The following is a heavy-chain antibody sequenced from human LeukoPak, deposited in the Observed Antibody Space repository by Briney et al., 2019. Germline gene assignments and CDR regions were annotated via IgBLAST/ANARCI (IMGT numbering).Heavy chain of an antibody. D-gene: IGHD3-9*01. J-gene: IGHJ4*02. CDR1: GYSLTSYW. CDR3: ARHYSSQVSNKYYDILTGYLWSEPTGRYYFDY. V-gene: IGHV5-51*01. CDR2: IYPGDSDT. Sequence: GESLKISCKGSGYSLTSYWIGWVRQMPGKGLERMGIIYPGDSDTRYSPSFQGQVTISADKSISTAYLQWSSLKASDTAMYYCARHYSSQVSNKYYDILTGYLWSEPTGRYYFDYWGQGTLVTVSS.